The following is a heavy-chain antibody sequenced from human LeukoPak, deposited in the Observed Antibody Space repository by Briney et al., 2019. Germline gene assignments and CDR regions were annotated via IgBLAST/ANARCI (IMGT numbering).Heavy chain of an antibody. CDR1: GFTFSSYA. CDR3: ARMYYYGSGSYYGPGFDY. V-gene: IGHV3-48*04. D-gene: IGHD3-10*01. J-gene: IGHJ4*02. CDR2: ISSSGSTI. Sequence: GGSLRLSCAASGFTFSSYAMHWVRQAPGKGLEWVSYISSSGSTIYYADSVKGRFTISRDNAKNSLYLHMNSLRAEDTAVYYCARMYYYGSGSYYGPGFDYWGQGTLVTVSS.